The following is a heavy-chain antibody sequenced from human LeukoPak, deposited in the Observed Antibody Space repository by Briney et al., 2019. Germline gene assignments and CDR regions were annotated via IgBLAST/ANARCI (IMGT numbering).Heavy chain of an antibody. Sequence: PSETLSLTCTVSGGSISSGDYYWSWIRQPPGKGLEWIGYISYSGYTYYNPSLKSRVTISIDTSKNQFSLKLSSVTAADTAVYYCAREEGSSSGLPINIWGKGTMVTVSS. V-gene: IGHV4-30-4*01. CDR3: AREEGSSSGLPINI. J-gene: IGHJ3*02. CDR1: GGSISSGDYY. CDR2: ISYSGYT. D-gene: IGHD6-13*01.